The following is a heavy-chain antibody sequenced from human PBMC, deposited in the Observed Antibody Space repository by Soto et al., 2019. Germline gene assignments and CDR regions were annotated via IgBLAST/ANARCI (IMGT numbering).Heavy chain of an antibody. CDR2: VYYSGAT. CDR3: ARGNDWKSSTFDI. Sequence: QVQLQESGPGLVKPSETLSLTCTVAGGSLTDHYWNWFRQSPGRGLQWIGYVYYSGATSYNPSLTSRVTMTVDTSKKQFSLKLRSVTAADTAVYFCARGNDWKSSTFDIWAQGTMVSVSS. J-gene: IGHJ3*02. D-gene: IGHD2-21*01. V-gene: IGHV4-59*11. CDR1: GGSLTDHY.